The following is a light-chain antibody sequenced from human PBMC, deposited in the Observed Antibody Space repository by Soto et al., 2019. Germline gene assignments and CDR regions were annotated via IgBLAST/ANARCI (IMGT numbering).Light chain of an antibody. CDR1: SSDIGAYDY. CDR3: GSHAGSSAFYV. Sequence: QSALTQPASVSGSPGQSITISCTGTSSDIGAYDYVSWYQQYPGRVPKLLIHEVTNRPSGVSDRFSGSKSGNTASLTISGLQTEDEADYYCGSHAGSSAFYVFGTGTKVTVL. V-gene: IGLV2-14*01. CDR2: EVT. J-gene: IGLJ1*01.